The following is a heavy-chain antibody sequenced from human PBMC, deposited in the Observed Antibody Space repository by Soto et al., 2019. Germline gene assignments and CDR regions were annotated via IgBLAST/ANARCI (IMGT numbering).Heavy chain of an antibody. V-gene: IGHV3-21*01. D-gene: IGHD1-20*01. CDR2: ISASSSSI. CDR1: GFNCITFS. Sequence: DVQLVESGGGLVKPGGSLRLSCAASGFNCITFSMNWFRQAPGKGLEWVSSISASSSSIYYAESVKGRFTVSRDNAKNSLYLQMNSLTAEDTALFYCVRDAYNRDAFDIWGQGKTVTVSS. J-gene: IGHJ3*02. CDR3: VRDAYNRDAFDI.